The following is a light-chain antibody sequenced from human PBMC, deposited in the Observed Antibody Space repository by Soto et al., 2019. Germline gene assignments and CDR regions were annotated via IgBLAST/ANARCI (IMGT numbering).Light chain of an antibody. Sequence: QSVLTQPASVSGSPGQSITISCTGSSSDVGFYNYVSWYQQHPGKAPKLMIYDVSNRPSGVSNRFSGSKSGNTASLTIFGLQAVDEADYYCTSHTSSSPYVFGTGTKVTVL. CDR3: TSHTSSSPYV. CDR2: DVS. V-gene: IGLV2-14*01. CDR1: SSDVGFYNY. J-gene: IGLJ1*01.